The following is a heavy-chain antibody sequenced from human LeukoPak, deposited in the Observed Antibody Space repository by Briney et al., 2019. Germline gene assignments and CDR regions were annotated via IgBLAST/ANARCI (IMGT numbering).Heavy chain of an antibody. D-gene: IGHD3-10*01. CDR1: GYTFTGYY. J-gene: IGHJ6*03. V-gene: IGHV1-2*02. CDR2: INPNSGGT. Sequence: ASVTVSCTASGYTFTGYYMHWVRQAPGQGLEWMGWINPNSGGTNYAQKFQGRVTMTRDTSISTAYTELSRLRSDDTAVYYCARDYYGSGSYYYYYMDVWGKGTTVTISS. CDR3: ARDYYGSGSYYYYYMDV.